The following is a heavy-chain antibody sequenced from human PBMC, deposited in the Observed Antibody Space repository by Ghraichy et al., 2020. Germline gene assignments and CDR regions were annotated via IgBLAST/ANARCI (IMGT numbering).Heavy chain of an antibody. J-gene: IGHJ6*03. CDR3: ARERYCSGASCYKREYYYYMDV. V-gene: IGHV4-30-4*01. D-gene: IGHD2-2*02. CDR2: IFYSGST. CDR1: GGSISSRDHY. Sequence: SETLSLTCTVSGGSISSRDHYWSWIRQPPGKGLEWIGYIFYSGSTHYNPSLESRLTISVDTSNNQFSLKLSSVTAADTAVYYCARERYCSGASCYKREYYYYMDVWGKGTTVTVSS.